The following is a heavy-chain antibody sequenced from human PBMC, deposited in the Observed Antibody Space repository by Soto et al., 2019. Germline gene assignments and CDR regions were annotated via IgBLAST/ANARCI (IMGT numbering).Heavy chain of an antibody. CDR3: ATTGMGITLYYYYHGMDV. D-gene: IGHD3-10*01. CDR2: MFYGGST. Sequence: EVPFVESGGGLVQPGGSLRLSCAASGFTVSTHYMTWVRQAPGKGLEWVSVMFYGGSTYYADSVKGRFTISRDDSENTLYLQMNSLRAEDTAVYYCATTGMGITLYYYYHGMDVWGQGTTVTVSS. CDR1: GFTVSTHY. J-gene: IGHJ6*02. V-gene: IGHV3-66*01.